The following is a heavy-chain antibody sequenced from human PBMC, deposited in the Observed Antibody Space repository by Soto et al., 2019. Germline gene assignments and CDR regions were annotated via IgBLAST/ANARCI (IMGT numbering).Heavy chain of an antibody. J-gene: IGHJ4*02. CDR2: INPNSGGT. CDR1: GYTFTGYY. V-gene: IGHV1-2*02. D-gene: IGHD6-6*01. CDR3: ARTKSARPQNDY. Sequence: QVQLVQSGAEVKKPGASVKVSCKASGYTFTGYYMHWVRQAPGQGLEWMGWINPNSGGTNYAQKFQGRVTMTRDTSISTAYMELSRLRSDDTDVHYSARTKSARPQNDYWGQGTLVTVSS.